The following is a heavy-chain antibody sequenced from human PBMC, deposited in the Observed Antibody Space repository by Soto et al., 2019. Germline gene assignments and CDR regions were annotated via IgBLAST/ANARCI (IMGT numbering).Heavy chain of an antibody. V-gene: IGHV3-74*01. Sequence: EVQLVESGGGLVQPGGSLRLSCAASGFTFSNYGMHWVRQAPEKGLLWVSHINGDGSYTDFADSVKGRFTISRDNAKNTVYMQMLSMRVEDMAVYFCVRTGHGFDIWGPGTMVTVSS. CDR2: INGDGSYT. CDR3: VRTGHGFDI. CDR1: GFTFSNYG. J-gene: IGHJ3*02.